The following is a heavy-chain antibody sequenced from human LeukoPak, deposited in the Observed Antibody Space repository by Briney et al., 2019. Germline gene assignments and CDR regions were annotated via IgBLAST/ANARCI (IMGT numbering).Heavy chain of an antibody. Sequence: GGSLRLSCAASGFTFSSAWMNWVRQAPGKGLEWVGRIRSKTDGGTTDYAAPVKGRFTISRDDSKNTLYLQMNSLKTEDTAVYYCTTEGGDSSSSDYGMDVWGQGTTVTVSS. CDR1: GFTFSSAW. J-gene: IGHJ6*02. CDR2: IRSKTDGGTT. D-gene: IGHD6-6*01. V-gene: IGHV3-15*07. CDR3: TTEGGDSSSSDYGMDV.